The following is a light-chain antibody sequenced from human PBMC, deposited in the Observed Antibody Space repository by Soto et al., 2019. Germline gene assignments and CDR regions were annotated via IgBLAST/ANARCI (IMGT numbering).Light chain of an antibody. Sequence: EIVLTQSPGTLSLSPGERATLSCRASQSVSSSYLAWYQQKPGQAPRLLIYGASSRATGIPDRFSGSGSGTDFTLTISRLEPEDFAVYYWQQYGSSPGDSFTFGPGTKVDIK. V-gene: IGKV3-20*01. CDR1: QSVSSSY. CDR2: GAS. CDR3: QQYGSSPGDSFT. J-gene: IGKJ3*01.